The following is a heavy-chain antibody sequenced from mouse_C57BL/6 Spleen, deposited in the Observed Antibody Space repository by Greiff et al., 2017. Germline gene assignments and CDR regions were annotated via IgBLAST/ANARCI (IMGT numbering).Heavy chain of an antibody. CDR2: INPGSGGT. CDR1: GYAFTNYL. V-gene: IGHV1-54*01. D-gene: IGHD2-1*01. Sequence: VQLQQSGAELVRPGTSVKVSCKASGYAFTNYLIEWVKQRPGQGLEWIGVINPGSGGTNYNEKFKGKATLTADKSSSTAYMQLSSLTSEDSAVYVCAIYGNYSAMDYWGQGTSVTVSS. J-gene: IGHJ4*01. CDR3: AIYGNYSAMDY.